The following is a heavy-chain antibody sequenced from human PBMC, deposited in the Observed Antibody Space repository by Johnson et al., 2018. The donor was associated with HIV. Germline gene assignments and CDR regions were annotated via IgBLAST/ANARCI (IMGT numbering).Heavy chain of an antibody. J-gene: IGHJ3*02. V-gene: IGHV3-53*01. Sequence: VQLVESGGGLIQPGGSLRLSCAASGFTVSSNYMSWVRQAPGKGLEWVSVIYSGGSTYYADSVKGRFTISRDNSKNTLYLQMNSLSVEDTAVHYCAREREYQKLLREGGRGVVGLDIWGQGTTVIVSS. CDR3: AREREYQKLLREGGRGVVGLDI. D-gene: IGHD1-26*01. CDR1: GFTVSSNY. CDR2: IYSGGST.